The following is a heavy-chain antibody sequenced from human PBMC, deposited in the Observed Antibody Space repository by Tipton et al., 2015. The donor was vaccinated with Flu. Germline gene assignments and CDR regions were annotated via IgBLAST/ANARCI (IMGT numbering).Heavy chain of an antibody. CDR2: FYGTKNPRYNGDI. CDR1: GGSISSSSYY. J-gene: IGHJ4*02. V-gene: IGHV4-39*01. D-gene: IGHD3-3*01. Sequence: GLVKPSETLSLTCTVSGGSISSSSYYWGWIRQPPGKGLEWIGSFYGTKNPRYNGDIFYNPSLKSRVTISADRSMNQLSMKVTSVTAADAAVYFCAGRIDDFWIWGQGILVTVSS. CDR3: AGRIDDFWI.